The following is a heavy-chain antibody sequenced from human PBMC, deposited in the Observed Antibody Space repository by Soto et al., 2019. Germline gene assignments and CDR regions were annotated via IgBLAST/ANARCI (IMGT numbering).Heavy chain of an antibody. CDR3: ARREFYDYVWGSYRDTPFDY. V-gene: IGHV1-69*06. J-gene: IGHJ4*02. CDR1: GRTFSSYA. Sequence: GASVKVSCKASGRTFSSYAISWVRQATGQGLEWMGGIIPIFGTANYAQKFQGRVTITADKSTSTAYMELSSLRSEDTTVYSCARREFYDYVWGSYRDTPFDYWGQGTLVTVSS. D-gene: IGHD3-16*02. CDR2: IIPIFGTA.